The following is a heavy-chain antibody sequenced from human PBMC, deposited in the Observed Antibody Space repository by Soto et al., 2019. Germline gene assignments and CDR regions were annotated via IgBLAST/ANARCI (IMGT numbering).Heavy chain of an antibody. V-gene: IGHV4-59*01. J-gene: IGHJ3*02. CDR1: GGSISSYY. CDR3: ARGTIRFLEWYRQARGASDI. CDR2: IYYSGST. Sequence: TLSLTFTVSGGSISSYYWSWIRQPPGKVLEWIGYIYYSGSTNYKPSLKSRVTISVDTSKNQFSLKLSSVTAADTAVYYCARGTIRFLEWYRQARGASDIWGQGTMVTVSS. D-gene: IGHD3-3*01.